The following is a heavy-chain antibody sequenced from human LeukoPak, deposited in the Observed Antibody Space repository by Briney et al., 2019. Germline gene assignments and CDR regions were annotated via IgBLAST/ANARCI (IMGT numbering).Heavy chain of an antibody. D-gene: IGHD3-10*01. V-gene: IGHV3-7*01. CDR3: ARGSLRGVDIPYYFDY. CDR2: IKQDGSEK. Sequence: PGGSLRLSCAASGFTFSSYWMSWVRQAPGKGLEWVPNIKQDGSEKYYVDSVKGRFTISRDNAKNSLYLQMNSLRAEDTAVYYCARGSLRGVDIPYYFDYWRLGTLVTVSS. J-gene: IGHJ4*02. CDR1: GFTFSSYW.